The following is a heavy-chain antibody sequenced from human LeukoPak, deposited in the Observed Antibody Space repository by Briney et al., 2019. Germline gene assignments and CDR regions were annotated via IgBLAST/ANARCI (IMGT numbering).Heavy chain of an antibody. D-gene: IGHD6-13*01. J-gene: IGHJ6*03. CDR1: GFTFSGSA. CDR2: IRNKADTYAT. Sequence: GSLRLSCVASGFTFSGSAMHWVRQASGKGLEWVGRIRNKADTYATAYAASVKGRFTISRDDSKNTAYLQMNGLKTEDTAIYYCARHDTSSWEYYMDVWGKGTMVTVSS. V-gene: IGHV3-73*01. CDR3: ARHDTSSWEYYMDV.